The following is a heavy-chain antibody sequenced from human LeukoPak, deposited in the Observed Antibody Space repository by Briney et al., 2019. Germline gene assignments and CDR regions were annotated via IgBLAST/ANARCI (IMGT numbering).Heavy chain of an antibody. Sequence: ASVKVSCKTSGYTFTNYYMHWVRQAPGQGLEWMGIINPSGGSTSYAQKFQGRVTMTRDTSTSTVYMELSSLRSEDTAVYYCARETRYSSGWSAGAFDIWGQGTMVTVSS. D-gene: IGHD6-19*01. J-gene: IGHJ3*02. CDR3: ARETRYSSGWSAGAFDI. CDR2: INPSGGST. CDR1: GYTFTNYY. V-gene: IGHV1-46*01.